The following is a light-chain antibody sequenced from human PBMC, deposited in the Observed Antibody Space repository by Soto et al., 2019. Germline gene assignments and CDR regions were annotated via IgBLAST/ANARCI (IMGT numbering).Light chain of an antibody. V-gene: IGKV3-11*01. CDR1: QPVSIY. J-gene: IGKJ1*01. CDR3: QQRSNWPPT. Sequence: EIVLTQSPATLSLSPGERATLSCRASQPVSIYLAWYQQKPGQAPRVLIYDASHRATGIPARFSGSGSGTDFTLTISSLEPEDFAVYYCQQRSNWPPTFGQGTKVEIK. CDR2: DAS.